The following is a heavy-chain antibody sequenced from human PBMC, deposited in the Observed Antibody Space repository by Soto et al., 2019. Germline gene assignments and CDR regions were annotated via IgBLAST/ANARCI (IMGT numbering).Heavy chain of an antibody. V-gene: IGHV1-8*01. D-gene: IGHD3-22*01. J-gene: IGHJ5*02. CDR3: AVDGYYYDSSGYFRAFDP. Sequence: VASVKVSCKASGDSFTSYDINWVRQATGQGLEWMGWMNPNSGNTGYAQKFQGRVTMTRNTSISTAYMELSSLRSEDTAVYYCAVDGYYYDSSGYFRAFDPWGQGTLVTVSS. CDR2: MNPNSGNT. CDR1: GDSFTSYD.